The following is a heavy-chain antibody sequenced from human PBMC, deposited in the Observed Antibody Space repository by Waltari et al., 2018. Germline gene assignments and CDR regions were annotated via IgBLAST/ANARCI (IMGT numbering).Heavy chain of an antibody. V-gene: IGHV3-30-3*01. J-gene: IGHJ4*02. CDR2: ISFDGSNK. D-gene: IGHD7-27*01. Sequence: QVQLVESGGGVVQPGRSLRLSCAASGFTFSSYAMHWVRQAPGKGLEWVSVISFDGSNKYYADSGKGLFTISRDNAKDSVYLQMNSLRADDTAMYYCVRDHWGPDYWGQGTLVTVSS. CDR1: GFTFSSYA. CDR3: VRDHWGPDY.